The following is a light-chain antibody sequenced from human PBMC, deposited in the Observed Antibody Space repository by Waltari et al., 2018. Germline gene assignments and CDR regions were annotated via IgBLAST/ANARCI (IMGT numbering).Light chain of an antibody. J-gene: IGLJ3*02. CDR3: QAWGTGLIGV. Sequence: QVVLTQSPSASASLGASVNLTCTLSSGHNTYAIAWHQQQPGRGPRYVRKVNKEGSHNKGVGIPGRFSGSSAGAERYLTIASLQSEDEADYYCQAWGTGLIGVFGGGTKLTVL. CDR1: SGHNTYA. V-gene: IGLV4-69*01. CDR2: VNKEGSH.